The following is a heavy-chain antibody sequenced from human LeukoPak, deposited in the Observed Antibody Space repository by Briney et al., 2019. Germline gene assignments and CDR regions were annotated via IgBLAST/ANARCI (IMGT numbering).Heavy chain of an antibody. J-gene: IGHJ4*02. CDR3: ARVVSYYYDSSGYYYLDY. CDR2: INPNIGGT. D-gene: IGHD3-22*01. V-gene: IGHV1-2*02. CDR1: RYTLIGYY. Sequence: ASVTDSCKSPRYTLIGYYMHWVRQAPGQGLEWMGCINPNIGGTDYAQKFQGRVTMTRETFISTAYMELSRLRSNDPAVYYCARVVSYYYDSSGYYYLDYWGQGTLVTVSS.